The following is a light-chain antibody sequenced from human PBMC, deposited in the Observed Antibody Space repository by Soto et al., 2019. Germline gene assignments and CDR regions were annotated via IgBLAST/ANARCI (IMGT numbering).Light chain of an antibody. CDR1: SSYVGADKY. J-gene: IGLJ1*01. CDR3: SSYTSTNTQV. Sequence: QSVLTQPASVSGSPGQSITISCTGTSSYVGADKYVSLYQQHPAKAPKLMIYEVSNRPSGVSNLFSGSKSGNTASVTISGLEAEDEADYYCSSYTSTNTQVFGTGTKVTVL. CDR2: EVS. V-gene: IGLV2-14*01.